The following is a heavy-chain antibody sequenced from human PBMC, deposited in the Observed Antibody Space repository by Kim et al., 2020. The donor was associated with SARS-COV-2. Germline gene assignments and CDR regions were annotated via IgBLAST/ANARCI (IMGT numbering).Heavy chain of an antibody. Sequence: YNPSRKSRLTMSVDTSKNQFSLKVTSVTAADTALYYCATQYSTSSRWFDPWGQGILVSVSS. CDR3: ATQYSTSSRWFDP. V-gene: IGHV4-34*01. J-gene: IGHJ5*02. D-gene: IGHD6-6*01.